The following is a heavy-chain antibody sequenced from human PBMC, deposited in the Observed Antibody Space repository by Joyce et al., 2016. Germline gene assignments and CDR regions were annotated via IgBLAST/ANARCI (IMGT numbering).Heavy chain of an antibody. Sequence: EVQLLESGGGFVRPGGSLRLSCAVSGVSGVGFRSYARSWVRQVPGKGLEWVSSMSGSGANSYSAESVSGRFIISRDNSRNTLYLQLNSLRVEDTALYYCVTDDDPSMTNSGLLIIDLDLWGKGALVTVSS. CDR2: MSGSGANS. CDR1: GVSGVGFRSYA. D-gene: IGHD3/OR15-3a*01. CDR3: VTDDDPSMTNSGLLIIDLDL. V-gene: IGHV3-23*01. J-gene: IGHJ4*02.